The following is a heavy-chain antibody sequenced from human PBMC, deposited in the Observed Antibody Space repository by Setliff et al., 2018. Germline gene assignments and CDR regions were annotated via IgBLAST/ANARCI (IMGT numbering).Heavy chain of an antibody. CDR1: DGSVSDTGYY. J-gene: IGHJ5*02. Sequence: ASETLSLTCTVADGSVSDTGYYWGFIRQPPGKGLEWIGSVYHGGTTYYNPSLKSRVTMSVDTSKNQVSLKLNSVTAADTAVYHCAREHLVGATRGWLDPWGQGTLVTVSS. CDR2: VYHGGTT. D-gene: IGHD1-26*01. V-gene: IGHV4-39*07. CDR3: AREHLVGATRGWLDP.